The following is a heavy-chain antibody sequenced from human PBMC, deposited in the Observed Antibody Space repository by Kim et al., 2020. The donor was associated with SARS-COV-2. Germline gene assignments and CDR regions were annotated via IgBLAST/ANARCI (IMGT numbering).Heavy chain of an antibody. J-gene: IGHJ4*02. CDR3: TAQSGTSPFDY. V-gene: IGHV4-4*02. Sequence: SETLSLTCAVSGVSINTRQWWSWVRQPPTGGLEWIGEIYHSGATNYNPSLKSRVTISADKSRSHFSLKLASVTAADTATYYCTAQSGTSPFDYWGQGAVVIGSS. CDR2: IYHSGAT. CDR1: GVSINTRQW.